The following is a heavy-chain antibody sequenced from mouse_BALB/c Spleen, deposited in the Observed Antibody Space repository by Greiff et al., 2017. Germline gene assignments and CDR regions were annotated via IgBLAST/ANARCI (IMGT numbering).Heavy chain of an antibody. D-gene: IGHD2-4*01. CDR3: ARDSHYDYAWFAY. V-gene: IGHV1-18*01. CDR1: GYTFTEYT. CDR2: INPNNGGT. J-gene: IGHJ3*01. Sequence: VQLKESGPELVKPGASVKISCTTSGYTFTEYTMHWVKQSHGKSLEWIGGINPNNGGTSYNQKFKGKATLTVDKSSSTAYMELRSLTSEDSAVYYCARDSHYDYAWFAYWGQGTLVTVSA.